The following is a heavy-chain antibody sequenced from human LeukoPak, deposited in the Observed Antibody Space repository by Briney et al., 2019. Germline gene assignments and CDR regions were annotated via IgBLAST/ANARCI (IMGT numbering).Heavy chain of an antibody. J-gene: IGHJ5*02. Sequence: HGESLKISCETSGYSFTTYWIGWVRQMPGTGLEWVGAIYPDDSDTIYSPSFQGQVTISADKSVRTAYLQWNSLKASDTAMYYCARQRGASGTINYFDPWGQGTLVTVSS. V-gene: IGHV5-51*01. D-gene: IGHD3-10*01. CDR2: IYPDDSDT. CDR1: GYSFTTYW. CDR3: ARQRGASGTINYFDP.